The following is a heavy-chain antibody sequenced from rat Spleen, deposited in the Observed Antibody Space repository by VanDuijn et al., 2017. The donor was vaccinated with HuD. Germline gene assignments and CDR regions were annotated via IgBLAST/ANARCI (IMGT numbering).Heavy chain of an antibody. V-gene: IGHV5-7*01. CDR3: TRGGSSYMGVMDA. D-gene: IGHD1-2*01. CDR2: ISYDGSST. J-gene: IGHJ4*01. Sequence: EVQLVESGGGLVQPGRSLKLSCAASGFTFSDYNMAWVRQAPKKGLEWVATISYDGSSTYYRDSVKGRFTISRDNAKSTLYLQMNSLRSEDTATYYCTRGGSSYMGVMDAWGQGASVTVSS. CDR1: GFTFSDYN.